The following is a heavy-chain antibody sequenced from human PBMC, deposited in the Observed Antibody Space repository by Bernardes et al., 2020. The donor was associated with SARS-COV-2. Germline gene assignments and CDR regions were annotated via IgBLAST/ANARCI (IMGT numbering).Heavy chain of an antibody. V-gene: IGHV1-24*01. J-gene: IGHJ6*02. CDR2: FDPEDGET. D-gene: IGHD6-13*01. Sequence: ASVKVCCKVSGYTLTELSMHWVRQAPGKGLEWMGGFDPEDGETIYAQKFQGRVTMTEDTSTDTAYMELSSLRSEDTAVYYCATAIAAAGNPDDYYYYYGMDVWGQGTTVTVSS. CDR1: GYTLTELS. CDR3: ATAIAAAGNPDDYYYYYGMDV.